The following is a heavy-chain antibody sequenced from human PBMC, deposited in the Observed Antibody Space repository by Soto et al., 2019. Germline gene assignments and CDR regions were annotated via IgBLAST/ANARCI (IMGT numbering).Heavy chain of an antibody. J-gene: IGHJ5*02. D-gene: IGHD2-15*01. CDR3: ARAYCSGGSCYSLHRDVGPFDP. CDR2: IIPIFGTA. Sequence: GASAKVSCKECGGTYSSYAISWLRQSPEQGLEWMGGIIPIFGTANYAQKFQGRVTITADESTSTAYMELSSLRSEDTAVYYCARAYCSGGSCYSLHRDVGPFDPSGQGTLVTVSS. V-gene: IGHV1-69*13. CDR1: GGTYSSYA.